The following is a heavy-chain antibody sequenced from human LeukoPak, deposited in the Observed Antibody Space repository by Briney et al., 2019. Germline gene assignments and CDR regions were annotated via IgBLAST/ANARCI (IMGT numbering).Heavy chain of an antibody. J-gene: IGHJ4*02. D-gene: IGHD3-3*01. CDR2: ISGSGGST. Sequence: GGSLRLSCAASGFTFSSYAMSWVRQAPGKGLEWVSAISGSGGSTYYADSVKGRFTISRDNSKNTLYLQMNSLRAEDTAVYYCARSAYYDFWSGYAFGYWGQGTLVTVSS. CDR1: GFTFSSYA. V-gene: IGHV3-23*01. CDR3: ARSAYYDFWSGYAFGY.